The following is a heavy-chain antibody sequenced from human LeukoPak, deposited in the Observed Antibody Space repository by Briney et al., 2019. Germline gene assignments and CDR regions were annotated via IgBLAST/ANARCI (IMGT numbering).Heavy chain of an antibody. CDR2: VSFDSNNL. CDR1: AFTFSTYG. Sequence: GGSLRLSCAASAFTFSTYGMHWVRQAPGKGLEWVAVVSFDSNNLYYADSVKGRFTISRDNSKNTLYLQMNNLRPEDTAVYYCAKDVEGWGQGTLVTVSA. V-gene: IGHV3-30*18. J-gene: IGHJ4*02. CDR3: AKDVEG.